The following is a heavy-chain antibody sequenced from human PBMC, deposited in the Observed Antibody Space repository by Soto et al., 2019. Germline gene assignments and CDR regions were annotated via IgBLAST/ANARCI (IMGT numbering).Heavy chain of an antibody. Sequence: GGSLRRSWAASGFTFSSYVMHGVRQAPGKGLEWVAVIWYDGSNKYYADSVKGRFTISRDNSKNTLYLQMNSLRAEDTAVYYCAGDSSGYFFDYWGQGTLVTVSS. CDR3: AGDSSGYFFDY. CDR1: GFTFSSYV. D-gene: IGHD3-22*01. J-gene: IGHJ4*02. CDR2: IWYDGSNK. V-gene: IGHV3-33*01.